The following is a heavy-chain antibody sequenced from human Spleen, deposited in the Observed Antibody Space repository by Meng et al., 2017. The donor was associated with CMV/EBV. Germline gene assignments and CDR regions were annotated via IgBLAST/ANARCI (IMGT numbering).Heavy chain of an antibody. CDR1: GYTLTGYN. J-gene: IGHJ5*02. CDR3: VRAWDYYPFDP. CDR2: INPNSGGT. Sequence: GQLWESGAEVKKPGASVKVSCKASGYTLTGYNMHWVRQAPGQGLEWMGWINPNSGGTNYAQKFQGRVTMTRDTSISTAYMELSRLRSDDTAVYYCVRAWDYYPFDPWGQGTLVTVSS. V-gene: IGHV1-2*02. D-gene: IGHD3-22*01.